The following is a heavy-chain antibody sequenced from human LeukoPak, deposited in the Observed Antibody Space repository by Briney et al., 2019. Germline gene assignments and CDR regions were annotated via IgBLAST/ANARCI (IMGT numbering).Heavy chain of an antibody. J-gene: IGHJ4*02. CDR1: GYTFTGYY. Sequence: ASVKVSCKASGYTFTGYYMHWVRQAPGQGLEWMGWINPNSGGTNYAQKLQGRVTMTRDTSISTAYMELSRLRSDDTAVYYCARDSFSYDYVWGSYRHSYFDYWGQGTLVTVSS. CDR2: INPNSGGT. CDR3: ARDSFSYDYVWGSYRHSYFDY. D-gene: IGHD3-16*02. V-gene: IGHV1-2*02.